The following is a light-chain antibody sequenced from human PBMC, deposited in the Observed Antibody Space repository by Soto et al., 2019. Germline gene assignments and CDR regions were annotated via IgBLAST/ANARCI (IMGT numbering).Light chain of an antibody. J-gene: IGLJ3*02. CDR1: SSDVGGYNY. V-gene: IGLV2-8*01. CDR2: EVY. CDR3: SSYVGNNNLV. Sequence: QSALTQPASVSGSPGQSITISCTGTSSDVGGYNYVSWYQHHPGKAPKLMIYEVYKRPSGVPDRFSGSKSGKTASLTVSGLQADDEADYYCSSYVGNNNLVFGGGTKLTVL.